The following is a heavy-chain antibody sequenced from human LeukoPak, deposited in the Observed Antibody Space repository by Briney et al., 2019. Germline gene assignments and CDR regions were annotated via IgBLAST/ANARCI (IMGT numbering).Heavy chain of an antibody. CDR1: GFSFSSFW. V-gene: IGHV3-7*01. CDR3: ARDFYHDSSGLSLY. Sequence: GGSLRLSCAASGFSFSSFWMSWVRQAPGKGLEWVANIKQDGSEKYYVDSVKGRFTISRDNARNSLYLQMNSLRAEDTAVYYCARDFYHDSSGLSLYWGQGTPVTVSS. D-gene: IGHD3-22*01. CDR2: IKQDGSEK. J-gene: IGHJ4*02.